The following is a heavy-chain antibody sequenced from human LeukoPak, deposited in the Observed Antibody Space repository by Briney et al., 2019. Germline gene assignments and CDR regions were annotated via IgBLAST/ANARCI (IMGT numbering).Heavy chain of an antibody. D-gene: IGHD2-21*02. CDR3: ARLGYCGGDCYSSEFDY. V-gene: IGHV5-51*01. CDR1: GYSFTSYW. J-gene: IGHJ4*02. CDR2: IYPGDSDT. Sequence: GESLKISCKGSGYSFTSYWIGWVRQMPGKGLEWMGIIYPGDSDTRYSPSFQGQVTISADKSISTAYLRWSSLKASDTAMYYCARLGYCGGDCYSSEFDYWGQGTLVTVSS.